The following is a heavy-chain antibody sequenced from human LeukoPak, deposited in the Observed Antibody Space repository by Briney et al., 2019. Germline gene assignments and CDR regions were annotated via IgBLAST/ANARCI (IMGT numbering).Heavy chain of an antibody. CDR2: ISYDGSNK. CDR3: AKKASLYYYYGMDV. Sequence: AGGSLRLSCAASGFTFSSNGMHWVRQAPGKGLEWVAVISYDGSNKYYADSVKGRFTISRDNSKNTLYLQMNSLRAEDTAVYYCAKKASLYYYYGMDVWGQGTTVTVSS. CDR1: GFTFSSNG. V-gene: IGHV3-30*18. J-gene: IGHJ6*02.